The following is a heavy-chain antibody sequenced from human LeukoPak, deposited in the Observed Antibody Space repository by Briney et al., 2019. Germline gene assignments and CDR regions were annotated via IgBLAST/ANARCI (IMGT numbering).Heavy chain of an antibody. CDR1: GYTFTSYD. Sequence: ASVKVSCKASGYTFTSYDINWVQQATGEGLEWVGWMNPNSGNTNYAQKLQGRVTMTTDTSTSTAYMELRSLRSDDTAVYYCARVGYSGSIEAALDPWGQGTLVTVSS. D-gene: IGHD1-26*01. CDR2: MNPNSGNT. J-gene: IGHJ5*02. CDR3: ARVGYSGSIEAALDP. V-gene: IGHV1-18*01.